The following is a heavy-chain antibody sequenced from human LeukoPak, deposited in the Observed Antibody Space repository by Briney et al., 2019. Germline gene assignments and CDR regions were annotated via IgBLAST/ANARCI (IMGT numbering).Heavy chain of an antibody. Sequence: GESLKISCKGSGYTFTSYWIAWVRQMPGKGLEWMGFIYPGDSDTRYSPSFQGQVTISDDRSLTTPSLQWSSLKASDTAMYYCARHLEYTTSSGAFDIWGQGTMVTVSS. V-gene: IGHV5-51*01. CDR1: GYTFTSYW. D-gene: IGHD6-6*01. CDR2: IYPGDSDT. CDR3: ARHLEYTTSSGAFDI. J-gene: IGHJ3*02.